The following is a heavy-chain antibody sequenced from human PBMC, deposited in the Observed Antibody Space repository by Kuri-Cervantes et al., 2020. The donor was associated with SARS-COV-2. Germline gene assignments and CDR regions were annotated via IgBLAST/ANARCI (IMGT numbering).Heavy chain of an antibody. CDR1: GYTFTSYD. Sequence: ASVKVSCKASGYTFTSYDINWVRQATGQGLEWMGWISAYNGDTNYAQSLQGRVTMTTDTSTSTAYMELSSLRSEDTAVYYCASGTAAAGSTFDYWGQGTLVTVSS. J-gene: IGHJ4*02. CDR2: ISAYNGDT. V-gene: IGHV1-18*01. CDR3: ASGTAAAGSTFDY. D-gene: IGHD6-13*01.